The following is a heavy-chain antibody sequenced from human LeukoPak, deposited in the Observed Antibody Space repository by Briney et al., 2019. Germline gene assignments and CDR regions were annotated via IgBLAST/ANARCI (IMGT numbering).Heavy chain of an antibody. Sequence: PSETLSLTCTVSGASINSYRWNWIRQPPGKGLEWIGYISYDGKTNYNPSLKSRLTLSVDTSKNQFSLNLNSVTAADTARYYCTKSYYDPFDCWGQGTLVTVTS. CDR2: ISYDGKT. CDR1: GASINSYR. D-gene: IGHD1-26*01. V-gene: IGHV4-59*01. J-gene: IGHJ4*02. CDR3: TKSYYDPFDC.